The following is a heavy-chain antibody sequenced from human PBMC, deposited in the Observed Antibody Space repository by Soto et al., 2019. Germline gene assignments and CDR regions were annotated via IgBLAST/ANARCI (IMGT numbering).Heavy chain of an antibody. Sequence: GGSLRLSCAASGFNFSNHWMHWVRQRPAEGLVWVSRITSDGKSKAYAESVKGRFAISRDNSKNTLYLQMNSLRAEDTAVYYCAASGYRDDWGQGXLVTVYS. V-gene: IGHV3-74*01. CDR1: GFNFSNHW. CDR2: ITSDGKSK. J-gene: IGHJ4*02. D-gene: IGHD3-22*01. CDR3: AASGYRDD.